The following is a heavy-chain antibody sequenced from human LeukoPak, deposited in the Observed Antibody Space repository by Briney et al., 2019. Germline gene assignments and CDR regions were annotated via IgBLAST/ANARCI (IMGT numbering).Heavy chain of an antibody. CDR1: GFTFSNYG. CDR2: ISYDGSNK. D-gene: IGHD3-10*01. J-gene: IGHJ4*02. V-gene: IGHV3-30*18. CDR3: AKRASGSGTSLYYFDY. Sequence: GGSLRLSCAASGFTFSNYGMHWVRQAPGKGLEWVAVISYDGSNKYYADSVKGRFTISRDNSKNTLYLQMNSLRAEDTAVYYCAKRASGSGTSLYYFDYWGQGTLVTVSS.